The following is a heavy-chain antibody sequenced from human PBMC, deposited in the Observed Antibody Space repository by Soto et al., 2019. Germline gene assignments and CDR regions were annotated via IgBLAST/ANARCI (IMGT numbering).Heavy chain of an antibody. D-gene: IGHD1-7*01. CDR3: ETSLQLRKGWAFDY. V-gene: IGHV1-46*01. CDR1: GYTFTTYF. CDR2: INPSDGTT. Sequence: QVQLVQSGAEVKKPGASVTISCRASGYTFTTYFMQWVRQSPGQGLEWVGIINPSDGTTSYAPRFQGRVTIPRDTSSSTVYMDLSSLRSDDTAVYYCETSLQLRKGWAFDYWGQGTLVTVSS. J-gene: IGHJ4*02.